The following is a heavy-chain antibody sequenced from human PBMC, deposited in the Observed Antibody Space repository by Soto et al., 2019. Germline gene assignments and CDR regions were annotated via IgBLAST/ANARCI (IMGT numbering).Heavy chain of an antibody. V-gene: IGHV4-4*02. Sequence: SETLSLTCGVSGGTIRSPDWWTWVRQPPGKGLERIGEIFQSGSTNYTPSLESRVTISVDKSKNQFSLTLTSVTAADTAVYFCARGRGRYSSGWSWFDPWGQGILVTVSS. CDR2: IFQSGST. CDR1: GGTIRSPDW. D-gene: IGHD6-19*01. CDR3: ARGRGRYSSGWSWFDP. J-gene: IGHJ5*02.